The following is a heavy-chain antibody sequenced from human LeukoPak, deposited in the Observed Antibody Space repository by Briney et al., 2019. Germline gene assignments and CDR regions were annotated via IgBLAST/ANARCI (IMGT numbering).Heavy chain of an antibody. J-gene: IGHJ3*02. V-gene: IGHV4-38-2*02. Sequence: SETLSLTCTVSGYSISSGYYWGWIRQPPGKGLEWIGSIYHSGSTYYNPSLKSRVTISVDTSKNQFSLQLSSVTAADMAVYYCARDIVRGKDAFDIWGQGTMVTVSS. CDR1: GYSISSGYY. CDR2: IYHSGST. D-gene: IGHD3-10*01. CDR3: ARDIVRGKDAFDI.